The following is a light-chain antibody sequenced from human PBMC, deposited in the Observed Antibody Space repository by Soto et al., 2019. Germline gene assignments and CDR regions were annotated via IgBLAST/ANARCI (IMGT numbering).Light chain of an antibody. CDR2: GAS. J-gene: IGKJ2*01. Sequence: EIVMTQSPATLSVSPGERATLSCRASQSVSSNLAWYQQKPGQAPRLLIYGASTRATGIPARFSGSWSGTEFNLNISSLQSEDFAVYYCLQFNNWPYTFGQGTKLEIK. V-gene: IGKV3-15*01. CDR1: QSVSSN. CDR3: LQFNNWPYT.